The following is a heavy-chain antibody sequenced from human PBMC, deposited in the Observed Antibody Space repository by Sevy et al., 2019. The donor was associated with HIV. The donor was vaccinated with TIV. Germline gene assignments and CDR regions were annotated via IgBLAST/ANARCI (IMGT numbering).Heavy chain of an antibody. CDR2: TWSDGANE. V-gene: IGHV3-30-3*01. CDR1: GFTFTNFA. Sequence: GGSLRLSCAASGFTFTNFAIHWGRQAPGRGLEWVAVTWSDGANEYYADSVKGRFTISRNNSMKTVYLLINSLGGEDTVVYFCARGRVTSHDFDSWGRGALVTVSS. J-gene: IGHJ4*02. D-gene: IGHD2-21*02. CDR3: ARGRVTSHDFDS.